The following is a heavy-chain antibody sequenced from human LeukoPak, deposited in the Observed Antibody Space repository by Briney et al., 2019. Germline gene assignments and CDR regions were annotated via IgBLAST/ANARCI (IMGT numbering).Heavy chain of an antibody. CDR1: GFTFSNAW. CDR3: TTAGTRDDSNYRVMYYFDY. J-gene: IGHJ4*02. V-gene: IGHV3-15*01. CDR2: IKSKTDGGTT. D-gene: IGHD4-11*01. Sequence: GGSLRLSCAASGFTFSNAWMSWVRQAPGKGLEWVGRIKSKTDGGTTDYAAPVKGRFTISRDDSKSTLYLQMDRLKTEDTAVYYCTTAGTRDDSNYRVMYYFDYWGQGTLVTVSS.